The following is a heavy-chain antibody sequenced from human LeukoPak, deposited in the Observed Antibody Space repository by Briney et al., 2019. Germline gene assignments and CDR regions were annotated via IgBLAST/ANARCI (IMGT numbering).Heavy chain of an antibody. V-gene: IGHV1-69*05. CDR1: GGTFSSYA. J-gene: IGHJ4*02. CDR2: IIPIFGTA. Sequence: SVKVSCKASGGTFSSYAISWVRQAPGQGLEWMGGIIPIFGTANYAQKFQGRVTITTDESTSTAYMELSSLRSEDTAVYYCARRSRGAAIFHYFDYWGQGTLVTVSS. D-gene: IGHD3-3*01. CDR3: ARRSRGAAIFHYFDY.